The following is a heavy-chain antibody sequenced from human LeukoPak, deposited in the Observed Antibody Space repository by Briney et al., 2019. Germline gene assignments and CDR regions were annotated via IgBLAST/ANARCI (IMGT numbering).Heavy chain of an antibody. CDR3: ARGVIAARIFDY. D-gene: IGHD6-6*01. Sequence: SETLSLTCTVSGGSISSYYWSWIRQPPWKGLEWIGYIYYSGSTNYNPSLKSRVTISVDTSKNQFSLKLSSVTAADTAVYYCARGVIAARIFDYWGQGTLVTVSS. V-gene: IGHV4-59*08. CDR2: IYYSGST. CDR1: GGSISSYY. J-gene: IGHJ4*02.